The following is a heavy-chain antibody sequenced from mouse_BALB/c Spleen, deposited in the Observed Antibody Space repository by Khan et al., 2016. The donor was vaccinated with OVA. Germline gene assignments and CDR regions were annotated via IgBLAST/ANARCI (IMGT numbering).Heavy chain of an antibody. Sequence: QVQLKESGPGLVAPSQTLSITCTVSGFSLSNYGVHWVRQPPGKGLAWLGVIWAGGSTNHNSALMSRLSITKDDSKSQVFVKMNSLQTDDTAMYYCARAFYNGAWFAYWGQGTLVTVSA. CDR3: ARAFYNGAWFAY. V-gene: IGHV2-9*02. CDR1: GFSLSNYG. D-gene: IGHD1-3*01. CDR2: IWAGGST. J-gene: IGHJ3*01.